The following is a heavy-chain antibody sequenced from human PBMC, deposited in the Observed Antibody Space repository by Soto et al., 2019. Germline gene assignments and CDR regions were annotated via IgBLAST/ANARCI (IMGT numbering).Heavy chain of an antibody. J-gene: IGHJ5*02. CDR3: ARQFYDYVWGSYRYYDWFDP. D-gene: IGHD3-16*02. CDR2: IYYSGST. Sequence: SETLSLTCTVSGGSISSSSYYWGWIRQPPGKGLEWIGSIYYSGSTYCNPSLKSRVTISVDTSKNQFSLKLSSVTAADTAVYYCARQFYDYVWGSYRYYDWFDPWGQGTLVTVSS. V-gene: IGHV4-39*01. CDR1: GGSISSSSYY.